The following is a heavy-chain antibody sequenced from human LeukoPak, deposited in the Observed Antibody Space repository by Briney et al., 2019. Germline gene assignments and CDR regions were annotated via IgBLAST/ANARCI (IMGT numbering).Heavy chain of an antibody. V-gene: IGHV4-59*01. J-gene: IGHJ4*02. D-gene: IGHD6-6*01. CDR3: ARRERAARSGYLY. CDR2: IHYNGNT. CDR1: GDSISSYY. Sequence: SETLSLTCSVSGDSISSYYWTWIRQTPGKGLEWIAYIHYNGNTKSNPSLKSRVTISLDTSKNQFSLKLTSLTAADTAVYYCARRERAARSGYLYWGQGTLVTVSS.